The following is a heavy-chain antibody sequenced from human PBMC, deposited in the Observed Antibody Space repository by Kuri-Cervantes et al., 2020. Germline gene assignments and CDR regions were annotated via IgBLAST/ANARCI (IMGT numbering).Heavy chain of an antibody. V-gene: IGHV3-21*01. J-gene: IGHJ4*02. CDR2: TSSSSSYI. CDR1: GFTFSSYS. CDR3: ARVKWEYSSGWHLDY. D-gene: IGHD6-19*01. Sequence: GESLKISCAASGFTFSSYSMNWVRQAPGKGLEWVSSTSSSSSYIYYADSVKGRFTISRDNAKNSLYLQMNSLRAEDTAVYYCARVKWEYSSGWHLDYWGQGTLVTVSS.